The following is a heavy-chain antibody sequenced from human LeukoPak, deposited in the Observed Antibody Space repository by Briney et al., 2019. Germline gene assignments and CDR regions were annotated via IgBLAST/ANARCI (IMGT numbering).Heavy chain of an antibody. CDR3: ARVYSSSSPTDY. J-gene: IGHJ4*02. Sequence: SETLSLTCSVFGGSFSEYYWSWIRQPPGKGLEWIGEINHSGSTTYNPSLNSRVTISVDTSKNQISLILNSVTAADTAVYYCARVYSSSSPTDYWGQGTLVAVSS. CDR1: GGSFSEYY. V-gene: IGHV4-34*01. D-gene: IGHD6-6*01. CDR2: INHSGST.